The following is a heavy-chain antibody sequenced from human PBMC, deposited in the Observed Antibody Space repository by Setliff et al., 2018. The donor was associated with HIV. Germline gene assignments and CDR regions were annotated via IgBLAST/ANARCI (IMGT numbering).Heavy chain of an antibody. CDR2: MYFSGNS. D-gene: IGHD3-10*01. CDR3: ARPGSSSYYYGMDV. J-gene: IGHJ6*02. CDR1: GGSISSHY. Sequence: PSETLSLTCTVSGGSISSHYWNWIRQAPGKGLEWIGTMYFSGNSRNSPSLKSRVTISVDTSKNQFSLNLRSVTAADTAVYYCARPGSSSYYYGMDVWGQGTTVTVSS. V-gene: IGHV4-59*11.